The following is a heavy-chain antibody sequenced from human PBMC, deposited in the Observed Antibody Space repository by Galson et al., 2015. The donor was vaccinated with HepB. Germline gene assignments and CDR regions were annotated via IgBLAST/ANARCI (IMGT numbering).Heavy chain of an antibody. CDR3: AKDWGGVVGIIGHYFDY. V-gene: IGHV3-23*01. Sequence: SLRLSCAASGFTFSDYAMSWVRQAPGKGLEWVSAIGGSDGSTYYADSVKGRFTISRDNSKNTLYLQMNSLRPEDTAVYYCAKDWGGVVGIIGHYFDYWGQGTLVTVSS. CDR1: GFTFSDYA. J-gene: IGHJ4*02. D-gene: IGHD3-16*01. CDR2: IGGSDGST.